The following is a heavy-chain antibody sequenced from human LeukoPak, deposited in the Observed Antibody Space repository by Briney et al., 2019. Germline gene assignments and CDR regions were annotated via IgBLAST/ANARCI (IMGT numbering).Heavy chain of an antibody. CDR3: ARDHGSGSYYAFDI. CDR2: ISSSSSTI. D-gene: IGHD3-10*01. V-gene: IGHV3-48*01. J-gene: IGHJ3*02. Sequence: GGSLRLSCAASGFTFSSYSMNWVRQAPEKGLEWVSYISSSSSTIYYADSVKGRFTISRDNAKNSLYLQMNSLRAEDTAVYYCARDHGSGSYYAFDIWGQGTMVTVSS. CDR1: GFTFSSYS.